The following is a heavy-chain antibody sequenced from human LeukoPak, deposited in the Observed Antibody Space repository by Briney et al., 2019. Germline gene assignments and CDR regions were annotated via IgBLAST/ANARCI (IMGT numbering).Heavy chain of an antibody. V-gene: IGHV3-21*01. CDR3: ARDQRCSGGSCYNWFDP. J-gene: IGHJ5*02. D-gene: IGHD2-15*01. Sequence: GGSLRLSCAASGFTFSSYSMNWVRQAPGKWLEWVSSISSSSSYIYYADSVKGRFTISRDNAKNSLYLQMNSLRAEDTAVYYCARDQRCSGGSCYNWFDPWGQGTLVTVSS. CDR1: GFTFSSYS. CDR2: ISSSSSYI.